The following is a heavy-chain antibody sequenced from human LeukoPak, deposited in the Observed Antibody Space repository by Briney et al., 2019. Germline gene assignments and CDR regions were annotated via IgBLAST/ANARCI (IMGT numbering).Heavy chain of an antibody. J-gene: IGHJ6*02. CDR2: IIPIFGIA. Sequence: SVTVSCTASGGTFSSYAISWVRQAPGQGLEWMGRIIPIFGIANYAQKFQGRVTITADKSTSTAYMELSSLRSEDTAVYYCARDGLGNYGMDVWGQGTTVTVSS. V-gene: IGHV1-69*04. CDR3: ARDGLGNYGMDV. D-gene: IGHD7-27*01. CDR1: GGTFSSYA.